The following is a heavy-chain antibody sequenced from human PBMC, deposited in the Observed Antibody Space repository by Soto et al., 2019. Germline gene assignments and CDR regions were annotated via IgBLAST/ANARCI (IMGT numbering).Heavy chain of an antibody. CDR3: ARTYRGATGYYYGMDV. CDR1: GGTFSSYT. CDR2: IIAIHGIA. V-gene: IGHV1-69*02. D-gene: IGHD1-26*01. Sequence: SVKVSCKASGGTFSSYTISWVRQAPGQGLEWMGWIIAIHGIANYAQKFQGRVTITRDKSASTAYMELSSLRSEDTAVYYCARTYRGATGYYYGMDVWGQGTTVTVSS. J-gene: IGHJ6*02.